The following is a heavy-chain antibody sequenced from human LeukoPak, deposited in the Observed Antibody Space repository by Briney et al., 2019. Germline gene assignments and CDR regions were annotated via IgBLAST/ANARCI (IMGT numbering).Heavy chain of an antibody. Sequence: SVKVSCKASGGTFSSYAISWVRQAPGQGLEWMGGIIPIFGTANYAQRFQGRVTITADESTSTAYMELSSLRSEDTAVYYCARDGYSSSSFTPFDYWGQGTLVTVSS. CDR2: IIPIFGTA. V-gene: IGHV1-69*13. D-gene: IGHD6-6*01. CDR1: GGTFSSYA. CDR3: ARDGYSSSSFTPFDY. J-gene: IGHJ4*02.